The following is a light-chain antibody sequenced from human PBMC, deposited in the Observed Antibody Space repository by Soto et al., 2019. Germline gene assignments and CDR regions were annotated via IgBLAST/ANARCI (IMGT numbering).Light chain of an antibody. CDR1: HSFSIC. CDR2: AAA. J-gene: IGKJ5*01. V-gene: IGKV1-5*01. Sequence: EIRMTQSASSLSACVGDRVTIXCRASHSFSICVGWYQQKPGKAPKPLIYAAANFQSGGPSRFSGSGSGTHFTRTISSLQPEDFATYYGQQLHGYPITFGQGTRLEIK. CDR3: QQLHGYPIT.